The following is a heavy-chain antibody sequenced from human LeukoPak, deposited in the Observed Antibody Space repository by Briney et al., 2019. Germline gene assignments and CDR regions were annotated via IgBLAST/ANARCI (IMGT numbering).Heavy chain of an antibody. V-gene: IGHV4-59*08. D-gene: IGHD3-10*01. CDR3: ARGFSSGRFDP. J-gene: IGHJ5*02. CDR1: GGSIDSFF. Sequence: SETLSLTCTVSGGSIDSFFWSWIRQPPGKALEWIGDVHYSGNTKYNPSLKSRVTISLDTSKIQFSLSLNSMTAADTAVYYCARGFSSGRFDPWGQGALVTVSS. CDR2: VHYSGNT.